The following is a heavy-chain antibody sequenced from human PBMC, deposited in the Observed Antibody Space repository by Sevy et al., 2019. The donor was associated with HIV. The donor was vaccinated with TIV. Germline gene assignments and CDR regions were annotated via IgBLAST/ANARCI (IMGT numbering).Heavy chain of an antibody. V-gene: IGHV3-30-3*01. CDR1: GFTFSSYA. Sequence: GGSLRLSCAASGFTFSSYAMHWVRQAPGKGLEWVAVISYDGSNKWYSDSVKGRFTISRDNSKNTLYLQMNSLRAEDTAVYYCARADTAMVRLDYWGQGTLVTVSS. J-gene: IGHJ4*02. CDR3: ARADTAMVRLDY. CDR2: ISYDGSNK. D-gene: IGHD5-18*01.